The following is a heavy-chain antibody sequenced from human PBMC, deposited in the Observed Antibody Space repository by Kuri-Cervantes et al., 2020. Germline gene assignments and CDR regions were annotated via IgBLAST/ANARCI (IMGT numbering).Heavy chain of an antibody. CDR3: ARDVEVGYDSSGYYVGVFGY. D-gene: IGHD3-22*01. CDR1: GFTFSDYY. V-gene: IGHV3-11*01. J-gene: IGHJ4*02. Sequence: GESLKISCAASGFTFSDYYMSWIRQAPGKGLEWVSYISSSGSTIYYADSVKGRFTISRDNAKNSLYLQMYSLRAEDTAVYYCARDVEVGYDSSGYYVGVFGYWGQGTLVTVSS. CDR2: ISSSGSTI.